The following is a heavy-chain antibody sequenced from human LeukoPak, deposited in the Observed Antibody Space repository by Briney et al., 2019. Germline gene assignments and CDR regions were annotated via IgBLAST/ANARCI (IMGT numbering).Heavy chain of an antibody. V-gene: IGHV3-48*01. CDR1: GFTFSSNS. CDR2: ISSSSSTI. CDR3: ARESWGYYFDY. D-gene: IGHD3-16*01. J-gene: IGHJ4*02. Sequence: PGGFLRLSCAASGFTFSSNSMNWVRQAPGKGLEWVSYISSSSSTIYYADSVKGRFTISRDNAKNSLYLQMNSLRAEDTAVYYCARESWGYYFDYWGQGTLVTVSS.